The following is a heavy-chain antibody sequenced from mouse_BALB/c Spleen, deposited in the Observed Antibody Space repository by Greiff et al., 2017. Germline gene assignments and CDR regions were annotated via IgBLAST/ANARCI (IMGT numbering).Heavy chain of an antibody. CDR2: ISSGSSTI. CDR3: ASYGSSTAWFAY. D-gene: IGHD1-1*01. Sequence: EVLLVESGGGLVQPGGSRKLSCAASGFTFSSFGMHWVRQAPEKGLEWVAYISSGSSTIYYADTVKGRFTISRDNPKNTLFLQMTSLRSEDTAMYYCASYGSSTAWFAYWGQGTLVTVSA. V-gene: IGHV5-17*02. CDR1: GFTFSSFG. J-gene: IGHJ3*01.